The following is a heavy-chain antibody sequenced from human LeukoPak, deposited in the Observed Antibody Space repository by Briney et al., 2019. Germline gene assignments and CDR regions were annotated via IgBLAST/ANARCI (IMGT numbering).Heavy chain of an antibody. D-gene: IGHD3-10*01. V-gene: IGHV4-34*01. J-gene: IGHJ5*02. CDR2: INHSGST. Sequence: SETLSLTCAVYGGSFSGYYWSWIRRPPGKGLGWSGEINHSGSTNYNPSLKSRVTISVDTSKNQFSLKLSSVTAADTAVYYCARGHRSTMVRGVKVFDPWGQGTLVTVSS. CDR1: GGSFSGYY. CDR3: ARGHRSTMVRGVKVFDP.